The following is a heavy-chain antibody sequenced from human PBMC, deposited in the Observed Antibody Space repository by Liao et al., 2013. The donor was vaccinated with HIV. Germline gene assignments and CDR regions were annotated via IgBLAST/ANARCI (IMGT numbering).Heavy chain of an antibody. CDR1: GGSFSGYY. D-gene: IGHD5-18*01. CDR3: ARGSGYSYGRRFDY. CDR2: INHSGST. Sequence: QVQLQQWGAGLLKPSETLSLTCAVYGGSFSGYYWSWIRQPPGKGLEWIGEINHSGSTNYNPSLKSRVTISVDTSKNQFSLKLSSVTAADTAVYYCARGSGYSYGRRFDYWGQGALVTVS. J-gene: IGHJ4*02. V-gene: IGHV4-34*01.